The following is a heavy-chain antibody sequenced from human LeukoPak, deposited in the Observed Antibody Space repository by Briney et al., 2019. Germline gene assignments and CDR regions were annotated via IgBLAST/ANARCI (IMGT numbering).Heavy chain of an antibody. Sequence: ASVKVSCKASGYTFTSYGISWVRQAPGQGLEWMGWISAYNGNTNYAQNLQGRVTMTTDTSTSTAYMELRSLRSDDTAVYYSARDPRITMIVVVTRFDYWGQGTLVTVSS. CDR1: GYTFTSYG. D-gene: IGHD3-22*01. CDR3: ARDPRITMIVVVTRFDY. V-gene: IGHV1-18*01. J-gene: IGHJ4*02. CDR2: ISAYNGNT.